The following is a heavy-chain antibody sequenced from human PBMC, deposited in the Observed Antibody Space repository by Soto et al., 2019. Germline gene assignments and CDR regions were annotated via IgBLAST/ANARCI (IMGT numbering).Heavy chain of an antibody. CDR3: ASRIKNAAAAGSQTYYYYYGMDV. CDR1: GYTFTSYA. CDR2: INAGNGNT. Sequence: GASVKVSCKASGYTFTSYAMHWVRQAPGQRLEWMGWINAGNGNTKYSQKFQGRVTITRDTSASTAYMELSSLRSEDTAVYYCASRIKNAAAAGSQTYYYYYGMDVWGRGTTVTVSS. D-gene: IGHD6-13*01. V-gene: IGHV1-3*01. J-gene: IGHJ6*02.